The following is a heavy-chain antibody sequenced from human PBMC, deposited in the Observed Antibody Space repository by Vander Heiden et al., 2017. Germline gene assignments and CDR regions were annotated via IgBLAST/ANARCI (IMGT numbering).Heavy chain of an antibody. CDR2: ISSSSSYI. D-gene: IGHD3-10*01. CDR1: GFTFSSYS. Sequence: EVQLVESGGGLVKPGGSLRLSCAASGFTFSSYSMNWVRQAPGKGLEWVSSISSSSSYIYYADSVKGRFTISRDNAKNSLYLQMNSLRAEDTAVYYCARGYTMVRGVIGSYWGQGTLVTVSS. J-gene: IGHJ4*02. V-gene: IGHV3-21*01. CDR3: ARGYTMVRGVIGSY.